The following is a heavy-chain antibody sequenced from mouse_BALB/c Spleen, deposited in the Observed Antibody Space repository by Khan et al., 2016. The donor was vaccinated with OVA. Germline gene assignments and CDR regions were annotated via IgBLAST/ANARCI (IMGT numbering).Heavy chain of an antibody. CDR2: IFPGDGTT. J-gene: IGHJ4*01. CDR3: ARRRGSMDY. Sequence: QVQLQQSGAEVVKSGASMKLSCKASGYTFTSYDLNWVRQRPEQGLEWIGWIFPGDGTTKYNEKFKGKATLTTDKSSSTAYIQLSRLTSEDSAVYFCARRRGSMDYWGQGTSVTVSS. V-gene: IGHV1S56*01. CDR1: GYTFTSYD.